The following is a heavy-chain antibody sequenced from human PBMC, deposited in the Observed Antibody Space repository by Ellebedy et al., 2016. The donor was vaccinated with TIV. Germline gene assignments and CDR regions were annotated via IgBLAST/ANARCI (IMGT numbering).Heavy chain of an antibody. CDR3: ARGWLPHYYGSGSYYFDY. CDR2: IDWDDDK. V-gene: IGHV2-70*11. J-gene: IGHJ4*02. D-gene: IGHD3-10*01. CDR1: GFSLSTSGMC. Sequence: SGPTLVKPTQTLTLTCTFSGFSLSTSGMCVSWIRQPPGKALEWLARIDWDDDKYYSTSLKTRLTISKDTSKNQVVLTMTNMDPVDTATYYCARGWLPHYYGSGSYYFDYWGQGTLVTVSS.